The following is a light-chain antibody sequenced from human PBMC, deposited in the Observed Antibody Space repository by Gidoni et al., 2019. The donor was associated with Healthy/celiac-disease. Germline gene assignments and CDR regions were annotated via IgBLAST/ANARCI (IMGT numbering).Light chain of an antibody. CDR2: GAS. V-gene: IGKV3-20*01. J-gene: IGKJ4*01. CDR1: QSVSSSY. Sequence: EIVFTQSPGTLSLSPGERATLSCRASQSVSSSYLAWYQQKPGQAPRLLIYGASSRATGIPDSFSGSGSGTDFTLTISRLEPEDFAVYYCQQYGSSPPVTFGGGTKVEIK. CDR3: QQYGSSPPVT.